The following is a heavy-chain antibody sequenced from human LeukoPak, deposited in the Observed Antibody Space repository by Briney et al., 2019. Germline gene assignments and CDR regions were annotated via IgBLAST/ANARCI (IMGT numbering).Heavy chain of an antibody. Sequence: ASVKVSCKASGYTFTGYYMHWVRQAPGQGLEWMGWINPNSGGTNYAQKFQGRVTMTRDTSISTAYMKLSRLRSDDTAVYYCARVRRYCTNSVCLNNWFDPWGQGTLVTVSS. CDR2: INPNSGGT. CDR3: ARVRRYCTNSVCLNNWFDP. J-gene: IGHJ5*02. CDR1: GYTFTGYY. V-gene: IGHV1-2*02. D-gene: IGHD2-8*01.